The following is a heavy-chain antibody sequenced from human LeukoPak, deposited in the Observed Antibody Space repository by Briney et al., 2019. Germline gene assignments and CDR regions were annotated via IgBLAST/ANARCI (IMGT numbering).Heavy chain of an antibody. J-gene: IGHJ4*02. CDR2: IRSKANTYAT. CDR3: TRQRLVAAALEDFDY. V-gene: IGHV3-73*01. D-gene: IGHD2-2*01. CDR1: GFTFSGSA. Sequence: PGGSLRLSCAASGFTFSGSAMHWVRQASGKGLEWVGRIRSKANTYATAYAASVSGRFTISRDDSNNTAYLQMNSLKTEDTAVYYCTRQRLVAAALEDFDYWGQGTLVTVSS.